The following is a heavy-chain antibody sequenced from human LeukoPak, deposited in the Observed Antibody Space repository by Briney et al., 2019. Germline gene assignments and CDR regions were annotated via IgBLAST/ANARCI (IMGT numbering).Heavy chain of an antibody. V-gene: IGHV1-18*04. CDR2: ISTYSGNT. J-gene: IGHJ4*02. CDR1: GYTFTSYY. CDR3: ARAYNYGDAGLPRD. D-gene: IGHD4-17*01. Sequence: ASVKVSCKASGYTFTSYYMHWVRQAPGQGPEWMGWISTYSGNTNYAQKLQGRVTVTTDTSTSTAYMEVRSLRADDTAVYYCARAYNYGDAGLPRDWGQGTLVTVSS.